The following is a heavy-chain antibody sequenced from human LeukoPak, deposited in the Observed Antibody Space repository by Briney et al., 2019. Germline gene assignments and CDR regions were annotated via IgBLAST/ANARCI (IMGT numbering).Heavy chain of an antibody. J-gene: IGHJ6*02. D-gene: IGHD1-14*01. CDR1: GGTFSSYA. CDR3: ATGGRNRYYYYGMDV. Sequence: VASVKVSCKASGGTFSSYAISWVRQAPGQGLEWMGWMNPNSGNTGYAQKFQGRVTMTRNTSISTAYMELSSLRSEDTAVYYCATGGRNRYYYYGMDVWGQGTTVTVSS. V-gene: IGHV1-8*02. CDR2: MNPNSGNT.